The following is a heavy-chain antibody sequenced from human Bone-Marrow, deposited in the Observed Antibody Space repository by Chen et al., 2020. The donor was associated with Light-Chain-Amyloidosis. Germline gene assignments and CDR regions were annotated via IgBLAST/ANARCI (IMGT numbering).Heavy chain of an antibody. Sequence: QVQLVQSGAEVKKPGASVKVSCKASGYTFTTYAMHWVRQAPGQSLEWMGWINAGNGNTKYSQKFQDRVTITRDTSAGTAYMELSSLRSEDTAVYYCARDWAAAGPDYWGQGTLVTVSS. CDR3: ARDWAAAGPDY. CDR1: GYTFTTYA. D-gene: IGHD6-13*01. J-gene: IGHJ4*02. CDR2: INAGNGNT. V-gene: IGHV1-3*01.